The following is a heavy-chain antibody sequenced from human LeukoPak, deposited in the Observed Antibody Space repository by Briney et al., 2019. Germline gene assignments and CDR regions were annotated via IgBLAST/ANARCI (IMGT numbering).Heavy chain of an antibody. CDR3: ARAPGRNEAFDM. V-gene: IGHV3-74*01. CDR1: GFTFRDYW. D-gene: IGHD1-26*01. J-gene: IGHJ3*02. Sequence: GGSLRLSCAASGFTFRDYWMHWVRQAPGKGLVWVSRISSDGTATNFADSVKGRFTISRDNAKSTLYLQTNSLRGEDTAVYYCARAPGRNEAFDMWGQGTMVTASS. CDR2: ISSDGTAT.